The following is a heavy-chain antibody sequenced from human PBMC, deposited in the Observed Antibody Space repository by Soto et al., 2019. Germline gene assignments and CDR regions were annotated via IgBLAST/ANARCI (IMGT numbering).Heavy chain of an antibody. V-gene: IGHV3-23*01. J-gene: IGHJ3*02. CDR3: AKSSSSRRDAFDI. CDR1: GFTFSSYA. D-gene: IGHD6-6*01. Sequence: EVQLLESGGGLVQPGGSLRLSCAASGFTFSSYAMSWVRQAPGKGLEWVSAISGSGGSTYYAYSVKGRFTISRDNSKNTQDLQMNSLRAEDTAVYYCAKSSSSRRDAFDIWGQGTMVTVSS. CDR2: ISGSGGST.